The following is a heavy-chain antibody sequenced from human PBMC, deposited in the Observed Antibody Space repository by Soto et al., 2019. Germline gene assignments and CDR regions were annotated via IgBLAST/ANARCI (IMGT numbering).Heavy chain of an antibody. J-gene: IGHJ4*02. CDR3: AKDRRAGGNYGFYSDF. CDR2: MSGSSSTT. V-gene: IGHV3-23*01. D-gene: IGHD1-7*01. Sequence: EVRLLESGGGLVKPGGSLRLSCATSGLTFSNYAMSWVRQAPGGGLEGVSSMSGSSSTTYYADSVRGRFTISRDRSKNTLYLQMSSLRAEDTALYYCAKDRRAGGNYGFYSDFWGQGALVIVSS. CDR1: GLTFSNYA.